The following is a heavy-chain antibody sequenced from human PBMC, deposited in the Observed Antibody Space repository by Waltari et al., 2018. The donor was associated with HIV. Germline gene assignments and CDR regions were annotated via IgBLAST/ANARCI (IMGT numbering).Heavy chain of an antibody. J-gene: IGHJ6*02. CDR1: VGAFPRVF. CDR3: ARGLLADFWNGSPKAYDYYYAMDV. CDR2: INNSGTA. Sequence: VPHQQPLARLVTPLGTLSPTCAVDVGAFPRVFWYRSSYLLMQGLEWIGEINNSGTANYNPSLKSRVTISVDTSKRQFSLNLRSVTAADTAVYYCARGLLADFWNGSPKAYDYYYAMDVWGQGTTVTVSS. V-gene: IGHV4-34*01. D-gene: IGHD3-3*01.